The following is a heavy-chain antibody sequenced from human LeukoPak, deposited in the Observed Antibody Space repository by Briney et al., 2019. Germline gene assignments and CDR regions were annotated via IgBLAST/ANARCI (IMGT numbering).Heavy chain of an antibody. CDR2: INPNSGGT. Sequence: ASVKVSCKASGYTFTSYDINWVRQATGQGLEWMGWINPNSGGTNYAQKFQGRVTMTRDTSISTAYMELSRLRSDDTAVYYCARGPPVGALFNWGQGTLVTVSS. D-gene: IGHD1-26*01. CDR3: ARGPPVGALFN. V-gene: IGHV1-2*02. CDR1: GYTFTSYD. J-gene: IGHJ4*02.